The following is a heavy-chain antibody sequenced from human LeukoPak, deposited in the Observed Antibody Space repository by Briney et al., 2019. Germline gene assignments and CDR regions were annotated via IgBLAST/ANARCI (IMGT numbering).Heavy chain of an antibody. Sequence: SGGSLRLSCAASGFVFSASYMSWVRKPPGKGLEWVATIKPDASEKYHVDSVSGRFTISRDNTNDSLFLQMNSLRVDDTAVYYCVRGGTYWTVSWGQGTLVNVS. J-gene: IGHJ5*01. CDR3: VRGGTYWTVS. V-gene: IGHV3-7*01. CDR1: GFVFSASY. CDR2: IKPDASEK.